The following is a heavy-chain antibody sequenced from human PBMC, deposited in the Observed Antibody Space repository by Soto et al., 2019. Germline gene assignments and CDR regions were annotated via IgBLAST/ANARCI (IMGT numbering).Heavy chain of an antibody. V-gene: IGHV3-74*01. CDR2: INRDASST. Sequence: EVQLVESGGGLVQPGGSLRLSCAASEFTFSNYWMHWVRQAPGKGLVWVSRINRDASSTNYADSVKGRFTISRDNAKNMLYLQMNSLRAEDTAVYYCARGGLRAYWFDPWGQGTLVTVSS. J-gene: IGHJ5*02. D-gene: IGHD5-12*01. CDR1: EFTFSNYW. CDR3: ARGGLRAYWFDP.